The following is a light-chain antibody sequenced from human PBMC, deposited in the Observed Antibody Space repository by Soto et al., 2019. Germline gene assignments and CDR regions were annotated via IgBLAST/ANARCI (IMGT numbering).Light chain of an antibody. CDR3: QQYSSSPWT. CDR1: QTVIRNY. J-gene: IGKJ1*01. Sequence: EIVLTQSPDTLSLSPGERVTLSCRASQTVIRNYLAWHQQKPGQTPRLLVYGASKRATGTPDRFSGSGSGTDFTLTISRLEPEDFAVYYRQQYSSSPWTFGQGTKVDIK. V-gene: IGKV3-20*01. CDR2: GAS.